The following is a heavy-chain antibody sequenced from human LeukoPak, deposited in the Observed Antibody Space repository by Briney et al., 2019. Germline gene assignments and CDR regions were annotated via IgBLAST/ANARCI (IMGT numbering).Heavy chain of an antibody. V-gene: IGHV4-59*11. J-gene: IGHJ6*03. D-gene: IGHD3-3*01. CDR2: IYDSEST. CDR1: GVSISSHY. Sequence: PSETLSLTCTVSGVSISSHYWSWVRQPPGKGLEWIGNIYDSESTHYKSSLKSRVTISVDTSKNQFSLRLRSVTAADTAVYYCARVLQNYYYLDVWGKGITVTVSS. CDR3: ARVLQNYYYLDV.